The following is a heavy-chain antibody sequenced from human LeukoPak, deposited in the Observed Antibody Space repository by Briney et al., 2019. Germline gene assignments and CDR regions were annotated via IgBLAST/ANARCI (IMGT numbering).Heavy chain of an antibody. D-gene: IGHD2-15*01. J-gene: IGHJ4*02. CDR1: GDSVSSSIGA. CDR2: TYYRSKWYN. V-gene: IGHV6-1*01. CDR3: ARGEAYSFDH. Sequence: SQTLSLTCAISGDSVSSSIGAWNWIRQSPSRGLEWLGRTYYRSKWYNDYAASVKSRITINPDTSRNQFSLQLNSVTPEDTAVYYCARGEAYSFDHWGQRTLVTVSS.